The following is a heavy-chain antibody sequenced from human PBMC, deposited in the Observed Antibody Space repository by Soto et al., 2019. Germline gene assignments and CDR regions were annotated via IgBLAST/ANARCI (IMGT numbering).Heavy chain of an antibody. CDR2: IGHLETT. Sequence: PSETLSLTCSVSGVAMTYGGYSWSWIRQSPEKGLEWLGYIGHLETTYYNPSFKSRLSLSIDRTRNQFSLQLTSVTAADTALYYCARVSNEYGGNGAFDYWGLGTLVTVSS. CDR3: ARVSNEYGGNGAFDY. V-gene: IGHV4-30-2*06. D-gene: IGHD4-17*01. J-gene: IGHJ4*02. CDR1: GVAMTYGGYS.